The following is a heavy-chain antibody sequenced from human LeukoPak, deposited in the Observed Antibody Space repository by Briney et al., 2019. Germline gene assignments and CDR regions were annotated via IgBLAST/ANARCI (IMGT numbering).Heavy chain of an antibody. CDR3: ARSAVTGPGWIDP. V-gene: IGHV3-53*01. CDR1: GFTVSSNY. J-gene: IGHJ5*02. Sequence: GGSLRLSCAASGFTVSSNYMTWVRQAPGKGLEWVSGIYSGGSRYYADSVKGRFTISRDNSKNTLHLQVNGLRGEDTAVYYCARSAVTGPGWIDPWGQGTLVTVSS. CDR2: IYSGGSR. D-gene: IGHD6-19*01.